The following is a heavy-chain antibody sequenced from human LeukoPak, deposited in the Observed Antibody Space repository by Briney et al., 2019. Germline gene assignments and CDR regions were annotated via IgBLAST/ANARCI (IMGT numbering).Heavy chain of an antibody. D-gene: IGHD4-17*01. J-gene: IGHJ3*02. CDR2: INPNSGGT. CDR3: ARCKRGLRGYAFDI. CDR1: GYTFTCYY. Sequence: GASVKVSCKASGYTFTCYYMHWVRQAPGQGLEWMGWINPNSGGTNYAQKFQGRVTMNRDRSISTAYMELSRLRSDDTAVYYCARCKRGLRGYAFDIWGQGTMVTVSS. V-gene: IGHV1-2*02.